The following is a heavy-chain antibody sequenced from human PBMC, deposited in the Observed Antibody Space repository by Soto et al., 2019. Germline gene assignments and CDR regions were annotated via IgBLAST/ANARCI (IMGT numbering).Heavy chain of an antibody. Sequence: GGSLRLSCAASGFTFSSYAMHWVRQAPGKGLEYVSGITSNGGSTYYANSVKGRFTISRDNSKNTLYLQMGSLRAEDMAVYYCARSITMVRGVTSNPWGQGTLVTVSS. CDR3: ARSITMVRGVTSNP. CDR1: GFTFSSYA. D-gene: IGHD3-10*01. J-gene: IGHJ5*02. V-gene: IGHV3-64*01. CDR2: ITSNGGST.